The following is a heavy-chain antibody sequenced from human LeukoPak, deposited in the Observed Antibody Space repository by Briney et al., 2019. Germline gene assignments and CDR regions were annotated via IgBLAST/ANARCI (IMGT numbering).Heavy chain of an antibody. Sequence: NASETLSLTCTVSSGSISGYYWSWIRQPPGKGLEWVGYISYSGSTNYNPSLKSRVTISVDTSKNQFSLKLSSVTAADTAVYFCARRRGQSSGPSYYYFYMDVWGKGTTVTVSS. D-gene: IGHD2-8*02. CDR1: SGSISGYY. CDR2: ISYSGST. J-gene: IGHJ6*03. V-gene: IGHV4-59*01. CDR3: ARRRGQSSGPSYYYFYMDV.